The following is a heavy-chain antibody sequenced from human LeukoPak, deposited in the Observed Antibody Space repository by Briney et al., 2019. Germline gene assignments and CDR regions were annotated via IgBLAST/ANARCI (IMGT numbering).Heavy chain of an antibody. D-gene: IGHD6-19*01. CDR1: GFTFSSYG. CDR3: AKDDIAVAEY. CDR2: ISYDGSNK. J-gene: IGHJ4*02. Sequence: PGGSLRLSCAASGFTFSSYGMHWVRQAPGKGLEWVAVISYDGSNKYYADSVKGRFTISRDNSKNTLYLQMNSLRAEDTAVYYCAKDDIAVAEYWGQGILVTVSS. V-gene: IGHV3-30*18.